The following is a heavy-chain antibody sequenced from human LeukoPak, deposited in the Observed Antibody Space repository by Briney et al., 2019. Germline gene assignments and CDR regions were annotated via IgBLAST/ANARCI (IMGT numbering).Heavy chain of an antibody. CDR2: ISSTSSTI. D-gene: IGHD6-19*01. CDR3: ASKMLGSGLYFFDY. V-gene: IGHV3-48*02. J-gene: IGHJ4*02. CDR1: GFTFSSYT. Sequence: AGGSLRLSCAASGFTFSSYTMSWVRQAPGKGLEWVSHISSTSSTIYYADSVKGRFTISRDNGKNSLYLQMNSLRDGDTAVYFCASKMLGSGLYFFDYWGQGTLVTVSS.